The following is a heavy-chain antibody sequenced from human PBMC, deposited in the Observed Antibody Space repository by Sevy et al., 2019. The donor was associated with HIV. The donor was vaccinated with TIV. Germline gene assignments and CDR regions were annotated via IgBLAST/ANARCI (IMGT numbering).Heavy chain of an antibody. CDR3: ARAQADYGDFGGYFDH. CDR1: GFRFSSFS. CDR2: ITSSRRTI. D-gene: IGHD4-17*01. V-gene: IGHV3-48*02. Sequence: GGSLRLSCAASGFRFSSFSMSWVRQAPGKGREWVSYITSSRRTIFYADSVKGRFTISRDNANNSLYLQMSSLRDEDTAVYYCARAQADYGDFGGYFDHWGQGSLVTVSS. J-gene: IGHJ4*02.